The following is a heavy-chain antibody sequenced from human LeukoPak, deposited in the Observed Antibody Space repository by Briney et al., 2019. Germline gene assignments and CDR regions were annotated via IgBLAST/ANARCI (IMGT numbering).Heavy chain of an antibody. J-gene: IGHJ3*01. CDR3: ARDPNGDYIGAFEF. Sequence: GGSLRLSCAASGFTFNYYWMHWLRQAPGKGLVWVSRIHSDGSATTYVDSVKGRFTISRDNARNTVYLQMNSLRAEDTAVYYCARDPNGDYIGAFEFWGQGTKVIVS. D-gene: IGHD4-17*01. V-gene: IGHV3-74*01. CDR2: IHSDGSAT. CDR1: GFTFNYYW.